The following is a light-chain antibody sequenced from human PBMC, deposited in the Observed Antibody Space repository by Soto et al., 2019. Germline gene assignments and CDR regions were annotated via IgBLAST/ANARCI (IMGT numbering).Light chain of an antibody. V-gene: IGLV2-14*01. J-gene: IGLJ2*01. CDR3: SSYTTSHTLL. Sequence: QSALTQPASVSESPGQSITISCTGTSSDVGASDYVSWYQQHPGKAPQLIIYEISNRPSGVSNRFSGSKSGNTASLTISGLQAEDESDYYCSSYTTSHTLLFGGGTKVTVL. CDR1: SSDVGASDY. CDR2: EIS.